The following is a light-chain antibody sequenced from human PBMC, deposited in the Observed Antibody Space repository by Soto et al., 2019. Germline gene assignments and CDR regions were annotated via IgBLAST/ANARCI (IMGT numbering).Light chain of an antibody. CDR1: QSVLYSSNSKNY. J-gene: IGKJ2*01. CDR3: QQHYSTPYT. CDR2: WAS. V-gene: IGKV4-1*01. Sequence: DIVMTQSPDSLAVSLGERATINCKSSQSVLYSSNSKNYLAWYQQKPGQPPKLLIYWASTRESGVPDRFSGSGSGTDFTLTISSLQAEDVAVYYCQQHYSTPYTFGQGNKLEIK.